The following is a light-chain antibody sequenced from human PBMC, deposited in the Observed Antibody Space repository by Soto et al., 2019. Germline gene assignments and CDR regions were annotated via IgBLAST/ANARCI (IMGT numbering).Light chain of an antibody. V-gene: IGKV3-20*01. J-gene: IGKJ3*01. CDR3: QQYHSSPLT. Sequence: EIVLTQSPGTLSLSPGDRATLSCRASQRVTSTYLAWYQQKPGQAPRLLIYRVSSRATGIPDRFSGSGSGTDFTLTISRLEPEDFAVYYCQQYHSSPLTFGPGTKVDIK. CDR2: RVS. CDR1: QRVTSTY.